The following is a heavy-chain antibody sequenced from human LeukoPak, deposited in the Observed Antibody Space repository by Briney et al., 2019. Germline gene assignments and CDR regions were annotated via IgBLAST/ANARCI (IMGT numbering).Heavy chain of an antibody. Sequence: ASVKVSCKASGYTFTSYGISWVRQAPGQGLEWMGWISANNGNTNYAQKLQGRVTITTDTSTSTAYMELRSLRSDDTAVYYCARDPAIMMTFGGVIEDDAFDIWGQGTMVTVSS. J-gene: IGHJ3*02. D-gene: IGHD3-16*02. CDR1: GYTFTSYG. V-gene: IGHV1-18*01. CDR2: ISANNGNT. CDR3: ARDPAIMMTFGGVIEDDAFDI.